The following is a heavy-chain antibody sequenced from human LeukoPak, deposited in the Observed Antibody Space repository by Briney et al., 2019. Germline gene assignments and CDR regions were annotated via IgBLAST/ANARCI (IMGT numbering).Heavy chain of an antibody. D-gene: IGHD1-7*01. Sequence: ASVKVSCKASGYTFTTYDINWVRQATGQGLEWMGWMNPNSGNTGYAQKFQGRVTISRNTSITTAYMELSSLTSEDTAVYYCARSYHWNYVGFYYYYLDVWGKGTTVTVSS. CDR1: GYTFTTYD. J-gene: IGHJ6*03. CDR2: MNPNSGNT. V-gene: IGHV1-8*03. CDR3: ARSYHWNYVGFYYYYLDV.